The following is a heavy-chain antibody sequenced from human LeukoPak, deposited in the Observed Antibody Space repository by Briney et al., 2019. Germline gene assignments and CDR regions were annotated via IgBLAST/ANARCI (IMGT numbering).Heavy chain of an antibody. V-gene: IGHV3-53*01. CDR3: ARGHYYDSSGYYPWGFDY. CDR1: GFTFSSNY. J-gene: IGHJ4*02. Sequence: GGSLRLSCAASGFTFSSNYINWVRQAPGKGLEWVSVIYSGGSTYYADSVKGRFTISRDNSKNTLYLQMNSLRAEDTAVYYCARGHYYDSSGYYPWGFDYWGQGTLVTVSS. D-gene: IGHD3-22*01. CDR2: IYSGGST.